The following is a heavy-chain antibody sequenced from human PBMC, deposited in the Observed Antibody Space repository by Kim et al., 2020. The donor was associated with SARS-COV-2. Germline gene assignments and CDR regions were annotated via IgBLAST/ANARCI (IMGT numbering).Heavy chain of an antibody. D-gene: IGHD3-10*01. J-gene: IGHJ4*02. CDR3: ARDLGGYYGSGSNY. CDR1: GFTFSSYA. CDR2: ISYDGSNK. V-gene: IGHV3-30*04. Sequence: GALRLSCAASGFTFSSYAMHWVRQAPGKGLEWVAVISYDGSNKYYADSVKGRFTISRDNSKNTLYLQMNSLRAEDTAVYYCARDLGGYYGSGSNYWGQGTLVTVSS.